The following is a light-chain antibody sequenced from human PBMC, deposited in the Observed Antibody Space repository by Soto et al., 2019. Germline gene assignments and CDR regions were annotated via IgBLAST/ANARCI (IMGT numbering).Light chain of an antibody. CDR1: QSISSW. CDR2: DAS. CDR3: QQYDSYSWT. V-gene: IGKV1-5*01. J-gene: IGKJ1*01. Sequence: IQMTQSPSTLSASIGDRVTITYRASQSISSWLAWYQQKPGKAPKLLIFDASSLESGVPSRFSGNGSGTEFTLTISSLQPGDFATYYCQQYDSYSWTFDQGTKVDIK.